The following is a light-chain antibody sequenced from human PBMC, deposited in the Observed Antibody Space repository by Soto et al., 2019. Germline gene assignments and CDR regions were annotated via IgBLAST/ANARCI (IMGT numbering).Light chain of an antibody. V-gene: IGKV3-15*01. CDR1: QSVSSN. J-gene: IGKJ1*01. CDR3: QQSGTT. Sequence: EIVMTQSPATLSVSPGERATLSCRASQSVSSNLAWYQQQPGQAPRLLIYGASTRATGIPARFSGSGSGTEFTLTISSLQSEDFAVYYCQQSGTTFGQGTKVEIK. CDR2: GAS.